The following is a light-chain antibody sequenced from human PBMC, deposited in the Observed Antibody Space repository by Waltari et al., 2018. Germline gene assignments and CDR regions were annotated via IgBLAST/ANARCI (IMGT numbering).Light chain of an antibody. CDR3: QHYGSSSYT. CDR2: GAS. Sequence: EIVLTQSPGTLSLSPGERATLSCRASQSISSSYLAWYQQKPGQAPRLLIYGASSRATGIPDRFSGSGSGTDFTLTISRLEPEDFVVYYCQHYGSSSYTFGQGTKLEI. CDR1: QSISSSY. V-gene: IGKV3-20*01. J-gene: IGKJ2*01.